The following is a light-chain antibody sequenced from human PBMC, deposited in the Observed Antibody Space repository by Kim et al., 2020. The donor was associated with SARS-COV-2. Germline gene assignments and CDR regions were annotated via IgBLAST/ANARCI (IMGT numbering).Light chain of an antibody. CDR3: GTWDSSLSA. V-gene: IGLV1-51*01. Sequence: QSVLTQPPSVSAAPGQKVTISCSGSSSNIGNNYVSWYQQLPGTAPKLLIYDNNKRPSGIPDRFSGSKSGTSATLGITGLQTGDEADYYCGTWDSSLSAFGGGTQLTVL. CDR1: SSNIGNNY. CDR2: DNN. J-gene: IGLJ2*01.